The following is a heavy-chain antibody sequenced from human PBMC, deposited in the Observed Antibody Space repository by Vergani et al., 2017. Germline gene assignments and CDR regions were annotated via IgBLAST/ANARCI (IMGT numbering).Heavy chain of an antibody. J-gene: IGHJ4*02. D-gene: IGHD3-10*01. CDR2: IYYSGST. CDR1: GGSISSGGYY. Sequence: QVQLQESGPGLVKPSQTLSLTCTVSGGSISSGGYYWSWIRQHPGKGLEWIGYIYYSGSTYYNPSLKSRVTISVDTSKNQFSLKLSSVTAADTAVYYCARGFSTMVRGVTVDYWGQGTLVTVSS. CDR3: ARGFSTMVRGVTVDY. V-gene: IGHV4-31*03.